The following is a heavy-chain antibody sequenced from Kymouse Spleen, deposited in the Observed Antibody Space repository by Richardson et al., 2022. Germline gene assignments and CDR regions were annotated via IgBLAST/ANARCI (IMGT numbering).Heavy chain of an antibody. D-gene: IGHD3-9*01. CDR1: GGSISSSSYY. CDR2: IYYSGST. CDR3: ARHMDYDILTGYSPDAFDI. V-gene: IGHV4-39*01. J-gene: IGHJ3*02. Sequence: QLQLQESGPGLVKPSETLSLTCTVSGGSISSSSYYWGWIRQPPGKGLEWIGSIYYSGSTYYNPSLKSRVTISVDTSKNQFSLKLSSVTAADTAVYYCARHMDYDILTGYSPDAFDIWGQGTMVTVSS.